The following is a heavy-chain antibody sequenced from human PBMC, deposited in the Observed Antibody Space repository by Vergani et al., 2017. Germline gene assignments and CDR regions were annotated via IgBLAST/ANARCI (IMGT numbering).Heavy chain of an antibody. CDR1: GGSISSGDYY. CDR2: IYYSGST. V-gene: IGHV4-30-4*08. Sequence: QVKLQESGPGLVKPSETLSLTCTVSGGSISSGDYYWSWIRQPPGKGLEWIGYIYYSGSTYYNPSLKSRVTISVDTSKNQFSLKLSSVTAADTAVYYCARDPDYGSGIYWFDPWGQGTLVTVSS. D-gene: IGHD3-10*01. J-gene: IGHJ5*02. CDR3: ARDPDYGSGIYWFDP.